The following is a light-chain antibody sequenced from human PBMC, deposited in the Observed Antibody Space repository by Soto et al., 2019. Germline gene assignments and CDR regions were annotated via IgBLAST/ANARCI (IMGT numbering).Light chain of an antibody. J-gene: IGKJ4*01. V-gene: IGKV3-20*01. CDR1: QSVSSSY. Sequence: EIVLTQSPGTLSLSPGERATLSCRASQSVSSSYLAWYQQKPGQAPRLLIYGASSRATGIPDRFSGSGSGTEFTLTLSRLEPEDFSVYYCQLTELTFGGGTKVEIK. CDR3: QLTELT. CDR2: GAS.